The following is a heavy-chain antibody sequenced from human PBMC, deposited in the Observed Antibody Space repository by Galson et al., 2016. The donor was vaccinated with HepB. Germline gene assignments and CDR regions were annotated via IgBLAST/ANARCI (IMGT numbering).Heavy chain of an antibody. J-gene: IGHJ6*02. D-gene: IGHD3-3*01. CDR1: GFNFSTYG. CDR3: AREAYYDFWSGYYGYDFYDYGMDV. Sequence: SLRLSCAASGFNFSTYGMHWVRQAPGEGLEWVALIRYDENNKNYADSVKGRFTISRDNSKNTLYLQMNSLRAEDTAVYYCAREAYYDFWSGYYGYDFYDYGMDVWGQGTAVTVSS. V-gene: IGHV3-33*01. CDR2: IRYDENNK.